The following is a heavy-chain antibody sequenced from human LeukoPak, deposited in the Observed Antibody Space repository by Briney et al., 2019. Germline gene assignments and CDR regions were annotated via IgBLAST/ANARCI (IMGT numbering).Heavy chain of an antibody. Sequence: GGSLRLSCAASGFTVSSNYMSWVRQAPGKGLEWVANIKQDGSEKYYVDSVKGRFTISRDNAKNSLYLQMNSLRAEDTAVYYCARTPLTMVRGVEDYWGQGTLVTVSS. D-gene: IGHD3-10*01. CDR3: ARTPLTMVRGVEDY. J-gene: IGHJ4*02. CDR2: IKQDGSEK. V-gene: IGHV3-7*01. CDR1: GFTVSSNY.